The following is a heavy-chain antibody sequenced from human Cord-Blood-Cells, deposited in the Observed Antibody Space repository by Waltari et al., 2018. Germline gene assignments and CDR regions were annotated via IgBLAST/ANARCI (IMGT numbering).Heavy chain of an antibody. V-gene: IGHV3-21*01. CDR2: ISSSSYI. J-gene: IGHJ4*02. D-gene: IGHD2-8*02. CDR3: ARDTGGYLDY. Sequence: EVQLVESGGGLVKPGGSLRLSCAASGFTFSSYSMTWVRQAPGKGLEWVSSISSSSYIYYADSVKGRLTISRDNAKNALYLQMNSLRAEDTAVYYCARDTGGYLDYWGQGTLVTVSS. CDR1: GFTFSSYS.